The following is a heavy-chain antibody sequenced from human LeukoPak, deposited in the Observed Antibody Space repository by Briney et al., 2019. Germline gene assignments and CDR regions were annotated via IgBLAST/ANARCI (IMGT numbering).Heavy chain of an antibody. CDR1: GFTFSNYA. CDR2: IWYDGSNK. CDR3: ARDHWFDP. V-gene: IGHV3-33*08. J-gene: IGHJ5*02. Sequence: PGGSLRLSCAASGFTFSNYAMSWVRQAPGKGLEWVAVIWYDGSNKYYADSVKGRFTISRDNSKNTLYLQMNSLRAEDTAVYYCARDHWFDPWGQGTLVTVSS.